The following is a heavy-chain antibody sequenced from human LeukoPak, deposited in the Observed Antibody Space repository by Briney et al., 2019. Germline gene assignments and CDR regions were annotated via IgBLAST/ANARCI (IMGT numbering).Heavy chain of an antibody. V-gene: IGHV3-66*04. D-gene: IGHD4-23*01. CDR1: GFIVSSNY. J-gene: IGHJ3*02. CDR2: IYSGRST. Sequence: PGGSLRLSCAASGFIVSSNYMSWVRQAPGKGLEWVSVIYSGRSTYYADSVKGRFTISRDNSKNTLSLQMNNLRAEDTAVYYCASQVYGGNSGAFDIWGQGTMVTVSS. CDR3: ASQVYGGNSGAFDI.